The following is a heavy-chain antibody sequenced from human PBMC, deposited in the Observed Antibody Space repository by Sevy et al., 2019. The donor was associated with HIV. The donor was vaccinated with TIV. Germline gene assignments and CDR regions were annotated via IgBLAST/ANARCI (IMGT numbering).Heavy chain of an antibody. Sequence: GGSLRLSCAASGFTFSSYAMHWVRQAPGKGLEWVAVISYDGRNKYYADSVKGRFTISRDNSKNTLYLQMNSLRAEDTAVYYCAREHSSGWDAPWGQGTLVTVSS. CDR1: GFTFSSYA. CDR3: AREHSSGWDAP. J-gene: IGHJ5*02. CDR2: ISYDGRNK. D-gene: IGHD6-19*01. V-gene: IGHV3-30*04.